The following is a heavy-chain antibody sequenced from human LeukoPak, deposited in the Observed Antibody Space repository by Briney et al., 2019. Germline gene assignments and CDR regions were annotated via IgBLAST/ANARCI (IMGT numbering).Heavy chain of an antibody. CDR1: GFTFSSAA. CDR2: ITGSDDRT. V-gene: IGHV3-23*01. Sequence: GGSLRLSCVASGFTFSSAALTWVRQAPGKGLEWVSTITGSDDRTYYADSVKGRFTISSDYYNNTLPFHMNTLRVAATAIYYCAKGPLLGSGYHPDYWGQGTLVTVSS. D-gene: IGHD3-22*01. J-gene: IGHJ4*02. CDR3: AKGPLLGSGYHPDY.